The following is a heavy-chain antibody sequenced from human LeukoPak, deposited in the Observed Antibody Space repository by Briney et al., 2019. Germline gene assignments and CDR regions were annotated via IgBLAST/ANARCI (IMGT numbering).Heavy chain of an antibody. D-gene: IGHD3-16*01. CDR3: AKPFFPQRLSFDY. CDR1: GFTFSSYA. J-gene: IGHJ4*02. Sequence: GGSLRLSCAASGFTFSSYAMSWVRQAPGKGLESVSAISGSGGSTYYADSVKGRFTISRDNSKNTLYLQMNSLRAEDTAVYYCAKPFFPQRLSFDYWGQGTLVTVSS. V-gene: IGHV3-23*01. CDR2: ISGSGGST.